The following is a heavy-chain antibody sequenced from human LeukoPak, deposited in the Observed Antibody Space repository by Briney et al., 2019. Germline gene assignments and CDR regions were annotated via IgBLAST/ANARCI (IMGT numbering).Heavy chain of an antibody. J-gene: IGHJ4*02. CDR3: AKKWGVGTTTLDYFDY. Sequence: GGSLRLSCAASGFTFSSYAMSWVRQAPGKGLEWVSGISGGAGSTYYADSVKGRFTISRDNSKNTLYLQMNSLTDDDTAVYYCAKKWGVGTTTLDYFDYWGQGTLVTVSS. V-gene: IGHV3-23*01. CDR1: GFTFSSYA. CDR2: ISGGAGST. D-gene: IGHD1-26*01.